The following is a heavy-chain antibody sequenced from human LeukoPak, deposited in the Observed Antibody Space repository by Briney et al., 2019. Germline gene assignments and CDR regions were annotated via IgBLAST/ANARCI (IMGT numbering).Heavy chain of an antibody. V-gene: IGHV3-23*01. CDR3: AKVRWQFVDY. D-gene: IGHD5-24*01. CDR1: GFTFTPFV. CDR2: ISASADST. Sequence: GGSLSLSWAAPGFTFTPFVMSWVRQAPGRGLEWVSSISASADSTYYADSVKGRFTISRDNSKNTLFLQMNSLRVEDTAVYYCAKVRWQFVDYWGQGTLVTVSS. J-gene: IGHJ4*02.